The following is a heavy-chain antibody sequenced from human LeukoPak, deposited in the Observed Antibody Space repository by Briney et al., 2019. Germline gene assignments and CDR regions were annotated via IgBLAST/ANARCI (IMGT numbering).Heavy chain of an antibody. D-gene: IGHD6-13*01. CDR1: GFTFSSYA. Sequence: GGSLRLSCSASGFTFSSYAMHWVRQAPGKGLEYVSAISSNGGSTYYADSVKGSFTISRDNSKNTLYLQMSRLRAEDTAVYYCVNLGSSSWYSTGRYYFDYWGQGTLVTVSS. CDR3: VNLGSSSWYSTGRYYFDY. V-gene: IGHV3-64D*09. J-gene: IGHJ4*02. CDR2: ISSNGGST.